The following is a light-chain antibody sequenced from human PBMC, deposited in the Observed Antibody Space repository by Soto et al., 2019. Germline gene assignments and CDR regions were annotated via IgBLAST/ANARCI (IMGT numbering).Light chain of an antibody. J-gene: IGLJ1*01. Sequence: QAVVTQEPSFSVSPGGTVTLTCGLSSGSVSTSYYPSWYQQTPGQAPHTLIYGTNTRSSGVPDRFSGSIIENTAAHPNTWDQANDESDYHYVLYMDGGMRVFGTGNKLT. CDR1: SGSVSTSYY. CDR3: VLYMDGGMRV. V-gene: IGLV8-61*01. CDR2: GTN.